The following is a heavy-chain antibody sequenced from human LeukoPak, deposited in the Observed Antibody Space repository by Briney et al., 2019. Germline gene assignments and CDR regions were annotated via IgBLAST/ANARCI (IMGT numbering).Heavy chain of an antibody. D-gene: IGHD3-16*02. CDR3: ASAGSYPFLFDY. CDR1: GGSFSGYY. J-gene: IGHJ4*02. V-gene: IGHV4-34*01. CDR2: INHSGST. Sequence: SETLSLTCAVYGGSFSGYYWSWIRRPPGKGLEWIGEINHSGSTNYNPSLKSRVTISVDTSKNQFSLKLSSVTAADTAVYYCASAGSYPFLFDYWGQGTLVTVSS.